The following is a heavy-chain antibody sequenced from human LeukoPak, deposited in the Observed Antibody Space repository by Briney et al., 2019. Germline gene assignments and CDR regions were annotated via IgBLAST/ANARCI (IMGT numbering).Heavy chain of an antibody. D-gene: IGHD3-9*01. J-gene: IGHJ6*02. V-gene: IGHV3-13*01. CDR2: IGPGGDT. Sequence: GRSLRLSCEAPGFTFPAHDMHWVRQRIGEGLEWVSAIGPGGDTNYLDSVKGGFTITRENTRDSLFLQKNSLRAGDTAVYYCTRGPRYRGAGYPNYGMDVWGQGTTVTVSS. CDR1: GFTFPAHD. CDR3: TRGPRYRGAGYPNYGMDV.